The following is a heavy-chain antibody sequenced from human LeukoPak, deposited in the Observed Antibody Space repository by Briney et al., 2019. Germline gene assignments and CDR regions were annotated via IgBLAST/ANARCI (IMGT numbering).Heavy chain of an antibody. CDR1: GFTFSSYS. D-gene: IGHD6-6*01. CDR3: ARDRVCSSSSFDY. CDR2: ISSSSSSI. Sequence: GGSLILSCAASGFTFSSYSMNWVRQAPGKGLEWVSYISSSSSSIYYAASVKGRFTISRDNAKNSLYLQMSCLRAEDTAVYYCARDRVCSSSSFDYWGQGTLVTVSS. J-gene: IGHJ4*02. V-gene: IGHV3-48*01.